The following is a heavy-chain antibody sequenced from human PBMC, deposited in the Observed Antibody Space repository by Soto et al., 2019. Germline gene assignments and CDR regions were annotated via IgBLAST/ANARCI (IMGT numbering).Heavy chain of an antibody. CDR2: IYYSGST. CDR1: GGSISSYY. D-gene: IGHD3-10*01. CDR3: AGQPTAGSYYDLGSYYYYYAMDV. V-gene: IGHV4-59*08. Sequence: SETLSLTCTVSGGSISSYYWSWIRQPPGKGLEWIGYIYYSGSTNCNPSLKSRVTISVDTSKNQFSLKLSSVTAADTAVYYCAGQPTAGSYYDLGSYYYYYAMDVWGQGTTVTVSS. J-gene: IGHJ6*02.